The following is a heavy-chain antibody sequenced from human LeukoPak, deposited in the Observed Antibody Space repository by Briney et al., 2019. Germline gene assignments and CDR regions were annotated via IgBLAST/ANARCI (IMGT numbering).Heavy chain of an antibody. CDR2: INHSGST. V-gene: IGHV4-34*01. J-gene: IGHJ4*02. Sequence: PSETLSLTCAVYGGSFSGYYWSWIRQPPGKGLEWIGEINHSGSTNYNPSLKSRVTISVDTSKNQFSLKLSSVTAADTAVYYCARVRDDYGDYWGQGTLVTVSS. CDR3: ARVRDDYGDY. CDR1: GGSFSGYY.